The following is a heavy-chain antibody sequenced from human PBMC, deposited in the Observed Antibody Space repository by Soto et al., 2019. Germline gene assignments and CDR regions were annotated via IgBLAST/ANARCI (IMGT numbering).Heavy chain of an antibody. CDR2: INDRGTT. CDR3: ARPREEWQSDAFDS. J-gene: IGHJ3*01. D-gene: IGHD3-3*01. Sequence: TXGTLSLTCAVSGVSFSGYDWSWIRQSPGKGLEWIGEINDRGTTNYNPSLKSRVTISVHTSKNQFSLKMSYVTAADTAVYYCARPREEWQSDAFDSWGQGTLVTVSS. V-gene: IGHV4-34*01. CDR1: GVSFSGYD.